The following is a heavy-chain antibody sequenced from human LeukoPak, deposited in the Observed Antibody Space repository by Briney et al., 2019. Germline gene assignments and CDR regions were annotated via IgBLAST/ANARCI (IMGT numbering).Heavy chain of an antibody. Sequence: GGSLRLSCAASGFTFSSYSMNWVRQAPGKGLEWVSSISSSRYIYYADSVKGRFTISRDNAKNSLYLQMNSLRAEDTAVYYCASLYGPGSFGVDPWGQGTLVTVSS. V-gene: IGHV3-21*01. CDR3: ASLYGPGSFGVDP. D-gene: IGHD3-10*01. CDR2: ISSSRYI. J-gene: IGHJ5*02. CDR1: GFTFSSYS.